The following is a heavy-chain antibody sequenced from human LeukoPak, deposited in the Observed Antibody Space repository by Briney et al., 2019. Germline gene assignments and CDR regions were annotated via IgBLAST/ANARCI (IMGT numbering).Heavy chain of an antibody. J-gene: IGHJ3*02. CDR2: MVPIFSIA. CDR3: ARGHRSCWSDAFDI. D-gene: IGHD6-13*01. V-gene: IGHV1-69*01. CDR1: GGTFTSYA. Sequence: SVKLSCKASGGTFTSYAISWVRQAPGPGLGWLGGMVPIFSIANYAKKFQCRVTITADESTSTTYMELSSLMSEAPAVYYCARGHRSCWSDAFDIWGQGTMVTVSS.